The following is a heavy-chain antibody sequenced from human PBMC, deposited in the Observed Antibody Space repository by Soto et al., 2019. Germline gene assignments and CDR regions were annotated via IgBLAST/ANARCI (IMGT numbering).Heavy chain of an antibody. D-gene: IGHD3-9*01. Sequence: GGSLRLSCAASGFTFSSYAMSWFRQAPGKGLEWVSAISGSGGSTYYADSVKGRFTISRDNSKNTLYLQMNSLRAEDTAVYYCAKVRRYSSPKYYFDYWCQGNLVTVFS. CDR1: GFTFSSYA. CDR2: ISGSGGST. V-gene: IGHV3-23*01. CDR3: AKVRRYSSPKYYFDY. J-gene: IGHJ4*02.